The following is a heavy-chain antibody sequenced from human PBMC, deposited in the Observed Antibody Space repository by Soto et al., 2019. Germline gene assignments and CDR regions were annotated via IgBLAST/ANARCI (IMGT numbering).Heavy chain of an antibody. Sequence: QITLKESGPTLVKPTQTFTLACTFSGFSLSTSGMGVGWIRQPPGKALEWLALIYWDDDKRYRPARKSRLTITKDTYKEQVVLTMTNMDPVDTATYYCAHYSSTSALDDWGQGTLVTVSS. CDR3: AHYSSTSALDD. CDR2: IYWDDDK. J-gene: IGHJ4*02. CDR1: GFSLSTSGMG. D-gene: IGHD6-13*01. V-gene: IGHV2-5*02.